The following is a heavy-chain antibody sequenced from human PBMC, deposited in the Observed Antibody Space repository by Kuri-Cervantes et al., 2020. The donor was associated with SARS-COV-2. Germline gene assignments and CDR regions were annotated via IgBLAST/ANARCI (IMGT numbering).Heavy chain of an antibody. Sequence: ASVKVSCKASGYTFTSYGISWVRQAPGQGLEWMGWISAYNGNTNYAQKLQGRVTLTTDTSTSTAYMELRSLRSDDTAVYYCARDAYCTNGVCRKYYYYYGMDVWGQGTTVTVSS. J-gene: IGHJ6*02. D-gene: IGHD2-8*01. CDR1: GYTFTSYG. V-gene: IGHV1-18*04. CDR2: ISAYNGNT. CDR3: ARDAYCTNGVCRKYYYYYGMDV.